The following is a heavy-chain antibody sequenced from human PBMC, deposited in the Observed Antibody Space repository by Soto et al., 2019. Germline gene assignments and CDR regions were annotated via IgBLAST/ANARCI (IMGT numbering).Heavy chain of an antibody. D-gene: IGHD3-22*01. CDR1: GFTFDDHT. J-gene: IGHJ3*01. Sequence: DAQLVESGGGLVQPGKSLRISCVASGFTFDDHTMHWVRQAPGRGLEWVSCISWNSGIIGYADSVKGRFTISRDNAKNSLYLRMDSLRPEDTAVYYCTKDTHSPSGYLEAFDVWGQGTKVTVSS. CDR3: TKDTHSPSGYLEAFDV. CDR2: ISWNSGII. V-gene: IGHV3-9*01.